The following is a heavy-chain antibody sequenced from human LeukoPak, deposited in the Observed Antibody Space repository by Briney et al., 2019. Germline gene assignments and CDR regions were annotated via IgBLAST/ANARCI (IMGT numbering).Heavy chain of an antibody. J-gene: IGHJ5*02. D-gene: IGHD3-3*01. V-gene: IGHV4-38-2*01. Sequence: SSETLSLTCAVSGYSISSGYYWGWIRQPPGKGLEWIGSIYHSGSTYYNPSLKSRVTISVDTSKNQFSLKLSSVTAADTAVYYCARAFPYDFWSGYYFGGPWGQGTLVTVSS. CDR1: GYSISSGYY. CDR3: ARAFPYDFWSGYYFGGP. CDR2: IYHSGST.